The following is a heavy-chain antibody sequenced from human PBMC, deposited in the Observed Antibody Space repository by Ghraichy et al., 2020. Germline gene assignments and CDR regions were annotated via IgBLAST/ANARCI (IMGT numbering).Heavy chain of an antibody. D-gene: IGHD4-17*01. Sequence: SGPTLVKPTQTLTLTCTFSGFSLSTSGMRVSWIRQPPGKALEWLARIDWDDDKFYSTSLKTRLTISKDTSKNQVVLTMTNMDPVDTATYYCARDYGDYGSYYYGMDVWGQGTTVTVSS. CDR1: GFSLSTSGMR. CDR3: ARDYGDYGSYYYGMDV. V-gene: IGHV2-70*04. J-gene: IGHJ6*02. CDR2: IDWDDDK.